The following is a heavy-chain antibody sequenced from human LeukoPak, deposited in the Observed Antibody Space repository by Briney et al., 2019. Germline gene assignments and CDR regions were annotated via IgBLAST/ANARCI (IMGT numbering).Heavy chain of an antibody. CDR2: IIPIFGIA. CDR1: GGTFSSYA. Sequence: GASVKVSCKASGGTFSSYAISWVRQAPGQGLEWMGRIIPIFGIANYAQKFQGRVTITADKSTSTAYMELSSLRSEDTAVYYCARDNFWAVRGVMGYWGQGTLVTVSS. J-gene: IGHJ4*02. CDR3: ARDNFWAVRGVMGY. V-gene: IGHV1-69*04. D-gene: IGHD3-10*01.